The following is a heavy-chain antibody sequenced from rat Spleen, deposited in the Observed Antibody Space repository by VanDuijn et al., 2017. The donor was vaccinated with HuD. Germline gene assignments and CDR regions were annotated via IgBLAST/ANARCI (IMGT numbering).Heavy chain of an antibody. CDR2: IIYDDTT. Sequence: EVQLVESGGGLIQPGRSLKLSCAASGFTFSDYGMAWVRQAPKEGLEWVATIIYDDTTYYRDSWKGRFTISSDNAKSTLYLQMDGLRSEDTATYYCARHYYYDGYWFAYWGQRTLVTVSS. J-gene: IGHJ3*01. CDR3: ARHYYYDGYWFAY. V-gene: IGHV5-17*01. D-gene: IGHD1-12*03. CDR1: GFTFSDYG.